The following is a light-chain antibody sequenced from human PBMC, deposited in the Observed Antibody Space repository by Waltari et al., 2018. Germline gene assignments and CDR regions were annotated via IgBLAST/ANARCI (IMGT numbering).Light chain of an antibody. CDR1: QSVLYSSNNKNY. J-gene: IGKJ2*01. Sequence: DIVMTQSPDSLAVSLGERATINCNSRQSVLYSSNNKNYLSWYQKKPGQPPKLLIYWASTRESGVPDRFSGSGSGTDFTLTISSLQAEDVAVYYCQQYYSTPPLYTFGQGTKLEIK. V-gene: IGKV4-1*01. CDR2: WAS. CDR3: QQYYSTPPLYT.